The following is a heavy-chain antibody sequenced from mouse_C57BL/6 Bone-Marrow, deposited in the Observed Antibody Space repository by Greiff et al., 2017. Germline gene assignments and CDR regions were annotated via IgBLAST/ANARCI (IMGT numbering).Heavy chain of an antibody. V-gene: IGHV5-9-1*02. D-gene: IGHD2-3*01. CDR1: GFTFSSYA. J-gene: IGHJ1*03. CDR2: ISSGGDYI. Sequence: VQLKESGEGLVKPGGSLKLSCAASGFTFSSYAMSWVRQTPEKRLEWVAYISSGGDYIYYADTVKGRFTISRDNARNNLYLQMSSLKSEDTAMYYCTRGRWLLQYFDVLGTGTTVTVSS. CDR3: TRGRWLLQYFDV.